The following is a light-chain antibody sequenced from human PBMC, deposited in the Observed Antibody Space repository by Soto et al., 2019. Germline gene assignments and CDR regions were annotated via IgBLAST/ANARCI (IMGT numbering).Light chain of an antibody. J-gene: IGLJ1*01. V-gene: IGLV2-14*01. CDR2: GVT. Sequence: QSVLTQPASVSGSPGQSITISCTGTSSDVGAYNYVSWYQQHPGEAPKLIIYGVTNRPSGVSNRFSGSKSGNAASLTISGLQAEDEADYFCFSFTTDWTHVFGTGTKVTVL. CDR1: SSDVGAYNY. CDR3: FSFTTDWTHV.